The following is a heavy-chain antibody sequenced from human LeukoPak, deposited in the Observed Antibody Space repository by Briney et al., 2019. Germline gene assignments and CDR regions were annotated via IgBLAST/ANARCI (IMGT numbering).Heavy chain of an antibody. Sequence: GASVKVSCKASGYTFTTYAISWVRQAPGQGLEWMGWISVYNGNTNYAQKVQGRVSMTTDTSTSTAYMELRSLRSDDTAVYYCARDRMGATKGCFDPWGQGTLVTVSS. V-gene: IGHV1-18*01. CDR2: ISVYNGNT. CDR3: ARDRMGATKGCFDP. D-gene: IGHD1-26*01. J-gene: IGHJ5*02. CDR1: GYTFTTYA.